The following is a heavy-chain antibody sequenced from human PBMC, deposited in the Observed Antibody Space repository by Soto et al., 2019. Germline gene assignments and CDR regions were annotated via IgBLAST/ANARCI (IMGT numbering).Heavy chain of an antibody. CDR3: ARERGGLYGSGSYFWFDP. CDR2: IIPILGIA. D-gene: IGHD3-10*01. Sequence: QVQLVQSGAEVKKPGSSVKVSCKASGGTFSSYTISWVRQAPGQGLEWMGRIIPILGIANYAQKFQGRVTITADKSTSTAYMELSSLRSEDTAVYYCARERGGLYGSGSYFWFDPWGQGTLVTVSS. CDR1: GGTFSSYT. J-gene: IGHJ5*02. V-gene: IGHV1-69*08.